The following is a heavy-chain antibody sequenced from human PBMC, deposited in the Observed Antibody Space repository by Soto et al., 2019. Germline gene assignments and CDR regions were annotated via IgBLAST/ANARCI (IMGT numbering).Heavy chain of an antibody. Sequence: QVRRVQSEAEVKKAGSSVKVSCKASGGTFISDAVTWVRQAPGQGLEWMGGVIPMFPKANYAQKFQGRATITADKTASTVDMELQSLKYEDTAMYYCARWPSDSSGPGELDAGGQGTMVTVTS. CDR3: ARWPSDSSGPGELDA. D-gene: IGHD3-22*01. J-gene: IGHJ5*02. CDR1: GGTFISDA. V-gene: IGHV1-69*06. CDR2: VIPMFPKA.